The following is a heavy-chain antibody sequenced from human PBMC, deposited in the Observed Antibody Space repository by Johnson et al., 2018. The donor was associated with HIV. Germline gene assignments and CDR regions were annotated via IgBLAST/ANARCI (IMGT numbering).Heavy chain of an antibody. CDR1: GFTFSSYW. CDR2: IKQDGSEK. V-gene: IGHV3-7*03. Sequence: VQLVESGGGLVQPGGSLRLSCAASGFTFSSYWMSWVRQAPGTGLEWVANIKQDGSEKYYVDSVKGRFTISRDNAKNSLYLQMNSLRAEDTAIYYCARDLRVGAIDAFDIWGQGTMVTVSS. CDR3: ARDLRVGAIDAFDI. D-gene: IGHD1-26*01. J-gene: IGHJ3*02.